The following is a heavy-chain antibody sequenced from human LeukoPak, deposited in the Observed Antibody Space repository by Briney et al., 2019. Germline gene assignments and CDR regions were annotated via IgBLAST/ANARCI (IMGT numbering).Heavy chain of an antibody. J-gene: IGHJ4*02. CDR2: MKQDGSEK. CDR3: ARDGSDYGEYDY. Sequence: GGSLRLSCAVSGFTFSRYWMSWVRQAPGKGLEWVANMKQDGSEKYYVDSVEDRFTISRDNAKNSLYLQMNSLRAEDTAVYYCARDGSDYGEYDYWGQGTLVTVSS. V-gene: IGHV3-7*03. D-gene: IGHD4-17*01. CDR1: GFTFSRYW.